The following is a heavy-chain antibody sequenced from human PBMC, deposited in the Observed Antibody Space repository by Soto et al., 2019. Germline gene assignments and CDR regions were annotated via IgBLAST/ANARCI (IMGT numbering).Heavy chain of an antibody. V-gene: IGHV4-4*07. CDR1: GGSLSRYY. CDR3: AAYSSTLGTFDI. Sequence: SETLSLTCIVSGGSLSRYYWTWIRQPAGKGLEWTGRISTSGSTNYNPSLKSRVTMSVDTSKNQFSLKLSSVAAADTAVYYCAAYSSTLGTFDIWGQGTKVTVSS. CDR2: ISTSGST. J-gene: IGHJ3*02. D-gene: IGHD6-13*01.